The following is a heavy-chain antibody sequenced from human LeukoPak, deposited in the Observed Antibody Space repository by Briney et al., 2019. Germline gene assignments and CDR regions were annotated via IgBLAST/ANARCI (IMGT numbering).Heavy chain of an antibody. Sequence: ASVKVSCKASGGTFSSYAISWVRQAPGQRLEWMGWINAGNGNTKYSQKFQGRVTITRDTSASTAYMELSSLRSEDTAVYYCARGNYGDYEMDYWGQGTLVTVSS. CDR1: GGTFSSYA. J-gene: IGHJ4*02. D-gene: IGHD4-17*01. V-gene: IGHV1-3*01. CDR3: ARGNYGDYEMDY. CDR2: INAGNGNT.